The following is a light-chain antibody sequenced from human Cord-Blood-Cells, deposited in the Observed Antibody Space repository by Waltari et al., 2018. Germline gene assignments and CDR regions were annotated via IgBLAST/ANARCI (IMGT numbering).Light chain of an antibody. CDR3: QQYYSTPLT. CDR1: QSVLYSSNNKNY. CDR2: WAS. Sequence: DIVMTQSPDSLAVSLGERATLNCTSSQSVLYSSNNKNYLAWYQQKPGQPPTLLIYWASTRKSGVPDRFSGSGSGTDFTLTISSLQAEDVAVYYCQQYYSTPLTFGGGTKVEIK. V-gene: IGKV4-1*01. J-gene: IGKJ4*01.